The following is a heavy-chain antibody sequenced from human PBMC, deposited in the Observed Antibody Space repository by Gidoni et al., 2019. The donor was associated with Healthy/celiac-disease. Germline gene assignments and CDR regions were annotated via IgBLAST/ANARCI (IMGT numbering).Heavy chain of an antibody. D-gene: IGHD2-15*01. Sequence: EVQLVESGGGLVQPGRSLRLSCAASGFTFDDYAMHWVRQAPGKGLEWVSGISWNSGSIGYADSVKGRFTISRDNAKNSLYLQMNRLRAEDTALYYCAKELDCSGGSCYSVYYGMDVWGQGTTVTVSS. CDR3: AKELDCSGGSCYSVYYGMDV. CDR1: GFTFDDYA. J-gene: IGHJ6*02. CDR2: ISWNSGSI. V-gene: IGHV3-9*01.